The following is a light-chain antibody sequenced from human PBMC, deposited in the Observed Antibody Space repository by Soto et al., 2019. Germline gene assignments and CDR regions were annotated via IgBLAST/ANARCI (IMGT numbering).Light chain of an antibody. CDR3: QQYNNWPPDRT. Sequence: EIVMTQSPLTLSVSPGERATLSCRASQSVGSNLAWYQQKPGQAPRLLIYGASTRATGIPARFSGSGSGTEFTLTISSLQSEDFAIYFCQQYNNWPPDRTFGQGTKVEIK. J-gene: IGKJ1*01. CDR2: GAS. V-gene: IGKV3-15*01. CDR1: QSVGSN.